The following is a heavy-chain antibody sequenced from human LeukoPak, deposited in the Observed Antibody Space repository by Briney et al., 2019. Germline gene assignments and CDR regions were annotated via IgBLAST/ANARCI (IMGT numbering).Heavy chain of an antibody. D-gene: IGHD2-8*02. Sequence: GGSLRLLYGASGFTFSSSAMHWVRQGPGKGLEWVAYIAHHGNNKYYADSVKGRFTISRDNSKGSLYLQMNSLRADDTAVYYCAKDGSWSCTDWGQGTLVRVSS. V-gene: IGHV3-30*02. CDR2: IAHHGNNK. CDR1: GFTFSSSA. J-gene: IGHJ4*02. CDR3: AKDGSWSCTD.